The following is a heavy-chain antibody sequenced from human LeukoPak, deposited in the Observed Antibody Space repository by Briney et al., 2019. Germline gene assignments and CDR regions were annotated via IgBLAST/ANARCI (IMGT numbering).Heavy chain of an antibody. CDR3: ARDQRSGSYYGRGLDY. CDR1: GYTFTSYY. D-gene: IGHD1-26*01. V-gene: IGHV1-46*01. J-gene: IGHJ4*02. Sequence: ASVKVSCKASGYTFTSYYMHWVRQAPGQGLEWMGIINPSGGSTSYAQKFQSRVTMTRDTSTSTVYMELSSLRSEDTAVYYCARDQRSGSYYGRGLDYWGQGTLVTVSS. CDR2: INPSGGST.